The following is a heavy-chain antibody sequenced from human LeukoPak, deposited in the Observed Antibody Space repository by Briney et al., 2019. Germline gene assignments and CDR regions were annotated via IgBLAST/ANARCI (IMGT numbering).Heavy chain of an antibody. V-gene: IGHV3-48*03. J-gene: IGHJ6*04. CDR2: ISSSGSTI. CDR3: AELGITMIGGV. CDR1: GFTFGDYA. D-gene: IGHD3-10*02. Sequence: GGSLRLSCTASGFTFGDYAMTWVRQAPGKGLEWVSYISSSGSTIYYADSVKGRFTISRDNAKNSLYLQMNSLRAEDTAVYYCAELGITMIGGVWGEGTTVTISS.